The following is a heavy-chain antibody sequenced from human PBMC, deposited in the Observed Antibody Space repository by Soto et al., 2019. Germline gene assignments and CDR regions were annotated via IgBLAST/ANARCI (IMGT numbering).Heavy chain of an antibody. CDR2: ISAYNGNT. Sequence: QVQLVQSGAEVKKPGASVKVSCKASGYTFTSYGISWVRQAPGQGLEWMGWISAYNGNTNYAQKLQGRVTMTTDTSTSTAYMDLRSLRSDDTAVYYCARGMITFGGVIVIQRYYYGMDVWGQGTTVTVPS. CDR1: GYTFTSYG. J-gene: IGHJ6*02. D-gene: IGHD3-16*02. CDR3: ARGMITFGGVIVIQRYYYGMDV. V-gene: IGHV1-18*01.